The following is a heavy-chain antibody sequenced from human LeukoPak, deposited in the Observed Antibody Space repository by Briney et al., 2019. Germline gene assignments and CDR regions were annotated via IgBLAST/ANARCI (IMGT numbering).Heavy chain of an antibody. Sequence: ASVKVSCKASGYTFTSYYMHWVRQAPGQGLEWMGRINPNSGGTNYAQKFQGRVTMTRDTSISTAYMELSRLRSDDTAVYYCARGVGATIAAFDIWGQGTVVTVSS. J-gene: IGHJ3*02. CDR2: INPNSGGT. CDR1: GYTFTSYY. D-gene: IGHD1-26*01. V-gene: IGHV1-2*06. CDR3: ARGVGATIAAFDI.